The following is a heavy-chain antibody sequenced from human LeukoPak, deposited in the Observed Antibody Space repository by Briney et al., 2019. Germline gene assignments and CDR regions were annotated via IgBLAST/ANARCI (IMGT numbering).Heavy chain of an antibody. CDR3: AREGGGAAFEY. CDR2: IFSGGST. CDR1: GFTVSSNY. D-gene: IGHD3-16*01. V-gene: IGHV3-66*02. Sequence: GGSLRLSCAASGFTVSSNYMNWVRQAPGKRLEWVSVIFSGGSTYYADSLKGRFTIPRDNSKNTLYLQMNSLTAEDTAVYYCAREGGGAAFEYWGQGTPVTVSS. J-gene: IGHJ4*02.